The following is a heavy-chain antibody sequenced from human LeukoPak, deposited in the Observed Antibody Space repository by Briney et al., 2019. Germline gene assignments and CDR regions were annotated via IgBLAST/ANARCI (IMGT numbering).Heavy chain of an antibody. CDR2: IYHTGST. V-gene: IGHV4-38-2*02. J-gene: IGHJ6*03. CDR1: GYSISSGFY. Sequence: PSETLSLTCTVSGYSISSGFYWGWIRQPPGKGLEWIGSIYHTGSTYSNASLKSRVTISVDTSKNKFSLKLSSVTAADTAVYYCARNNLHYYYMDVWGKGTMVTVSS. CDR3: ARNNLHYYYMDV.